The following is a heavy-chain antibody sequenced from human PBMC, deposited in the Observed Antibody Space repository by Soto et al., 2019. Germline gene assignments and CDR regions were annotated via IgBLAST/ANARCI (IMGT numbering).Heavy chain of an antibody. D-gene: IGHD2-15*01. V-gene: IGHV3-30*18. J-gene: IGHJ1*01. CDR1: GFTFSSYG. CDR2: ISYDGSNK. CDR3: AKGVVVAATSFQH. Sequence: QVQLVESGGGVVQPGRSLRLSCAASGFTFSSYGMHWVRQAPGKGLEWVAAISYDGSNKYYSVSVKGRFTISRDNSKNKLYLQMHSLRDEYMAVYYCAKGVVVAATSFQHWGQGTLVTVSS.